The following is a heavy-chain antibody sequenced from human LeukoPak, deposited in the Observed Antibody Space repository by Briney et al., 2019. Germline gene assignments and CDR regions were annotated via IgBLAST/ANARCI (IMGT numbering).Heavy chain of an antibody. Sequence: GGSLRLSCAASGFTFSSYSMNWVRQAPGKGLEWVSYISSSSSTIYYADSVKGRFTISRHNAKNSLYLQMNSLRAEDTAVYYCARDPTFWSGYSYSDYWGQGTLVTVSS. CDR3: ARDPTFWSGYSYSDY. D-gene: IGHD3-3*01. V-gene: IGHV3-48*01. J-gene: IGHJ4*02. CDR1: GFTFSSYS. CDR2: ISSSSSTI.